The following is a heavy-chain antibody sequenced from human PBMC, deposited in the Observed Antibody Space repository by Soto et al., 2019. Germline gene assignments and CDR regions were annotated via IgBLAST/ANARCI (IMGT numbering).Heavy chain of an antibody. CDR2: IWHDGTNE. CDR1: GFKFDNFG. V-gene: IGHV3-33*08. CDR3: ARDRGVGATNANDY. J-gene: IGHJ4*02. D-gene: IGHD1-26*01. Sequence: QVRLVESGGGVVQPGMSLRLSCAASGFKFDNFGMHWVRQAPGKVPEWVAVIWHDGTNEHYADSVKGRFTISRDNSKNTVYLQMNSLRGDDTAMYYCARDRGVGATNANDYWGQGTRVTVSA.